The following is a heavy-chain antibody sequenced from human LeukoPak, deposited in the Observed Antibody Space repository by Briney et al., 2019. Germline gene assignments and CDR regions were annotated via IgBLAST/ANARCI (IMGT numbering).Heavy chain of an antibody. Sequence: ASVKVSCKASGYTFTGYYMHWVRQAPGQGLEWMGRINPNSGATNYAQKFQVRVTMTRDTSISTAYMELSSLRSEDTAVYYCARGRYYGSGSYYYYMDVWGKGTTVTVSS. CDR2: INPNSGAT. J-gene: IGHJ6*03. V-gene: IGHV1-2*06. CDR3: ARGRYYGSGSYYYYMDV. D-gene: IGHD3-10*01. CDR1: GYTFTGYY.